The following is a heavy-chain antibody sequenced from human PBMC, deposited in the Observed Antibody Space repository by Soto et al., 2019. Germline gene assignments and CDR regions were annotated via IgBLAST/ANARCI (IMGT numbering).Heavy chain of an antibody. CDR2: INYRGNT. Sequence: SETLSLTCTVSGGSISTYYWTWIRQPPGKGLEWIGYINYRGNTNYNPSLKSRLTISVDTSKNQFSLKLSSVTAADTAVYYCARGHYDILTGYSPYYFDYWGQGTLVTVSS. D-gene: IGHD3-9*01. V-gene: IGHV4-59*12. CDR1: GGSISTYY. CDR3: ARGHYDILTGYSPYYFDY. J-gene: IGHJ4*02.